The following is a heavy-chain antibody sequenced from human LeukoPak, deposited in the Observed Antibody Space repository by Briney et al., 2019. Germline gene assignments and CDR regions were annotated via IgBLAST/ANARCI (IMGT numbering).Heavy chain of an antibody. CDR2: ISYDGSNK. CDR3: ASVVPAAKWYGMDV. V-gene: IGHV3-30*14. D-gene: IGHD2-2*01. J-gene: IGHJ6*04. CDR1: GFTFSSYA. Sequence: SGGSLRLSCAASGFTFSSYAMHWVRQAPGKGLEWVAVISYDGSNKYYADSVKGRFTISRDNSKNTLYLQMNSLRAEDTAVYYCASVVPAAKWYGMDVWGKGTTVTVSS.